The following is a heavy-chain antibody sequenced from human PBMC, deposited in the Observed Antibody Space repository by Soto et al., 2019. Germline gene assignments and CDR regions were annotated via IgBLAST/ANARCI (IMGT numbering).Heavy chain of an antibody. D-gene: IGHD3-22*01. V-gene: IGHV4-4*02. Sequence: LSLTCAVSGGSISSSNWCSWVRQPPGKGLEWIGEIYHSGSTNYNPSLKSRVTISVDKSKNQFSLKLSSVTAADTAVYYCARDPYYYDSSGTRVGFDYWGQGILVTVSS. CDR3: ARDPYYYDSSGTRVGFDY. J-gene: IGHJ4*02. CDR1: GGSISSSNW. CDR2: IYHSGST.